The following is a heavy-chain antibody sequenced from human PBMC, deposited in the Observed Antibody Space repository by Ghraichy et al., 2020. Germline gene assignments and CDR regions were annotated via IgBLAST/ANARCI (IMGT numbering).Heavy chain of an antibody. V-gene: IGHV3-30*18. Sequence: GGSLRLSCAASGFGFSHYGMQWVRQAPGKGLEWLAIISHDGTSEYYADSVRGRFNISRDNSENTAYLQLNALTIEDTAVYFCAKHPDRGFWSRASCYPIVDYWGQGALVTVSS. J-gene: IGHJ4*02. D-gene: IGHD2-2*01. CDR3: AKHPDRGFWSRASCYPIVDY. CDR2: ISHDGTSE. CDR1: GFGFSHYG.